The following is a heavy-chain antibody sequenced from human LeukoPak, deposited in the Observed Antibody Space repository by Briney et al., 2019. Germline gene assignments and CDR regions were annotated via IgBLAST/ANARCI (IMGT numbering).Heavy chain of an antibody. CDR2: IIPIFGTA. Sequence: SVKVSCKASGGTFSSYAISWVRQAPGQGLEWMGGIIPIFGTANYAQKFQGRVTITADESTSTAYMELSSLRSEDTAVYYCARVPDYSSGWNYYYYGMDVWGQETTVTVSS. CDR3: ARVPDYSSGWNYYYYGMDV. V-gene: IGHV1-69*13. J-gene: IGHJ6*02. D-gene: IGHD6-19*01. CDR1: GGTFSSYA.